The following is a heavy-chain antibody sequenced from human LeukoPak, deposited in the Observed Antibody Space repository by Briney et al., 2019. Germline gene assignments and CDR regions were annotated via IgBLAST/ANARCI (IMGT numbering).Heavy chain of an antibody. CDR2: INRSGST. D-gene: IGHD1-26*01. J-gene: IGHJ6*02. CDR1: GGSFSGYY. V-gene: IGHV4-34*01. CDR3: ARGRYSGSYYPSYGMDV. Sequence: SETLSLTCAVYGGSFSGYYWSWIRQPPGKGLEWIGEINRSGSTNYNPSLKSRVTISVDTSKNQFSLKLSSVTAADTAVYYCARGRYSGSYYPSYGMDVWGQGATVTVSS.